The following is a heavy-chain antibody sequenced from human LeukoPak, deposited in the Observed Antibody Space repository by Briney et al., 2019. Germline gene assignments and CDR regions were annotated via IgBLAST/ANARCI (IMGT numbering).Heavy chain of an antibody. CDR2: IRCDGSKE. V-gene: IGHV3-30*02. CDR1: GFIFKSYR. J-gene: IGHJ5*02. D-gene: IGHD6-13*01. Sequence: GGSLRLSCVASGFIFKSYRMHGVRPAPGRGLEGVSYIRCDGSKEDYGHSVKGRVNNSRDNSKNTLYLQRNSLRLQDTAVYYCARVGIATAAHCFEPWGQRTLVTV. CDR3: ARVGIATAAHCFEP.